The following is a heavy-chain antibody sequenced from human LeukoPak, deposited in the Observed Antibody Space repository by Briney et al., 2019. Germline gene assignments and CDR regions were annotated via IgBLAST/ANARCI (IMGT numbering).Heavy chain of an antibody. CDR1: GFTFSSYA. CDR2: VFGSGGNT. CDR3: ARALVGAKDY. D-gene: IGHD1-26*01. V-gene: IGHV3-23*01. Sequence: GGSLRLSCAASGFTFSSYAMSWVRQAPGKGLEWVSSVFGSGGNTYYADSVKGRFTISRDNAKNSLYLQMNSLRAEDTAVYYCARALVGAKDYWGQGTLVTVSS. J-gene: IGHJ4*02.